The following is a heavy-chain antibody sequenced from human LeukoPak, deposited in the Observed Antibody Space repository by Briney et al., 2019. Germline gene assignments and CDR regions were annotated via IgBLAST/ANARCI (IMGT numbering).Heavy chain of an antibody. CDR2: LNPNSGGT. J-gene: IGHJ4*02. V-gene: IGHV1-2*02. CDR3: ASRGDGYKPFEY. D-gene: IGHD5-24*01. CDR1: GYTFTGYY. Sequence: ASVKVSCKASGYTFTGYYMHWVRQAPGQGREWMGWLNPNSGGTNYAQKFQGRVTIARDTSISTAYMELSRLISDDAAVYYCASRGDGYKPFEYWGQGTLVTVYS.